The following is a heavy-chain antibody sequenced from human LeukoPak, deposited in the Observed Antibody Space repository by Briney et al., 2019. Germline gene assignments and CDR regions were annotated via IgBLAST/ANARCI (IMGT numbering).Heavy chain of an antibody. CDR3: ARAMSIAAAQALDY. CDR1: GFTFDDYG. Sequence: GGSLRLSCAASGFTFDDYGMSWVRQAPGKGLEWVSGINWNGGSTGYADSVKGRFTISRDNAKNSLYLQMNSLRAEDTALYYCARAMSIAAAQALDYWGQGTLATVSS. J-gene: IGHJ4*02. D-gene: IGHD6-13*01. CDR2: INWNGGST. V-gene: IGHV3-20*04.